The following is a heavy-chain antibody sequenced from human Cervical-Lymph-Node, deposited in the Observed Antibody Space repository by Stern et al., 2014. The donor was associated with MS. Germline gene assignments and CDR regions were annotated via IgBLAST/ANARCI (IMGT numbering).Heavy chain of an antibody. CDR1: GHTFTGYY. J-gene: IGHJ6*02. CDR3: ARDPRLDYFGMDV. V-gene: IGHV1-2*06. Sequence: QVQLVQSGAEVKKPGASVKVSCQASGHTFTGYYMQWVRQAPGQGLEWMGRIHPNTGDTNYAQKFQDRVTITRDTSTTIAYMELSRLTSDDTAVYYCARDPRLDYFGMDVWGQGTTVIVSS. CDR2: IHPNTGDT.